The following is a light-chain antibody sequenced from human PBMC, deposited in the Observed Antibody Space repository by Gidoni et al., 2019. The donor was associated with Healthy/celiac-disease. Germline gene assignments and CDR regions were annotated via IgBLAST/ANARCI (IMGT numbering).Light chain of an antibody. J-gene: IGLJ1*01. Sequence: QSMLTQPPSVSGAPGERVTISCTGGSSNIGAGYDVNWYQQLPGTAPKLLIYGNSNRPSGVPDRFSGSKSGTSASLAITGLQAEDEADYYCQSYDSSLSGYVFGTGTKVTVL. CDR1: SSNIGAGYD. V-gene: IGLV1-40*01. CDR3: QSYDSSLSGYV. CDR2: GNS.